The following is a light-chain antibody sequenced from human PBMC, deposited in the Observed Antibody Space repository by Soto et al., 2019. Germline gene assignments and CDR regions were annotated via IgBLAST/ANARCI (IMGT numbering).Light chain of an antibody. V-gene: IGKV3-20*01. CDR1: QSVGHMF. J-gene: IGKJ1*01. CDR2: DAY. Sequence: EIVLTQSPDTLSLSPGDRATLSCRASQSVGHMFLAWFQQKPGQAPRLLIFDAYRRATGIPDRFSGSGSGTNLALPLRRLEPEDFALYYCHQYASSFGTFGQGTKVEIK. CDR3: HQYASSFGT.